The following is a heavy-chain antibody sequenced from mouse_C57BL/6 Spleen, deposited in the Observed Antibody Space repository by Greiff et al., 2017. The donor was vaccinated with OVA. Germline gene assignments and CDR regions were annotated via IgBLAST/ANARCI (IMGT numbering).Heavy chain of an antibody. CDR2: MYPGSGST. D-gene: IGHD2-4*01. V-gene: IGHV1-55*01. CDR3: ARVDYDYYAMDY. J-gene: IGHJ4*01. Sequence: VQLQQPGAELVKPGASVKMSCKASGYTFTSYWITWVKQRPGQGLEWIGDMYPGSGSTNYNEKFKSKATLTVDTSSSTAYMQLSSLTSEDSAVYYCARVDYDYYAMDYWGQGTSVTVSS. CDR1: GYTFTSYW.